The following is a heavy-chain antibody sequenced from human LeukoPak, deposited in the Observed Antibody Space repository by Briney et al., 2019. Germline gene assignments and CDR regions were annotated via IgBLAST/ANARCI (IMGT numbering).Heavy chain of an antibody. J-gene: IGHJ6*02. CDR1: GFTLGKYW. V-gene: IGHV3-74*03. D-gene: IGHD1-26*01. CDR2: GEGDGRSS. CDR3: ARDGRWELLPFGMDV. Sequence: GGSLRLSCAASGFTLGKYWMHWARQAPGKGLVWVSRGEGDGRSSTYADSVKGRFSISRDNDKNTLYLQMNSLRAEDTAVYYCARDGRWELLPFGMDVWGQGTTVIVSS.